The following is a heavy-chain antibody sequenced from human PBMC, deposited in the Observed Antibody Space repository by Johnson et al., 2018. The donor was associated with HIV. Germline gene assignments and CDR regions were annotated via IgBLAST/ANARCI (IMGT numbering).Heavy chain of an antibody. CDR3: AKGVDYYDSSPAEAFDI. D-gene: IGHD3-22*01. CDR2: IRYDGSNK. V-gene: IGHV3-30*02. CDR1: GFTFSSYG. Sequence: QVQLVESGGGVVQPGGSLRLSCAASGFTFSSYGMHWVRQAPGKGLEWVAFIRYDGSNKYYADSVKGRFTISRDNSKNTLYLQMNSLRAEDTAVYYCAKGVDYYDSSPAEAFDIWGQGTMVTVSS. J-gene: IGHJ3*02.